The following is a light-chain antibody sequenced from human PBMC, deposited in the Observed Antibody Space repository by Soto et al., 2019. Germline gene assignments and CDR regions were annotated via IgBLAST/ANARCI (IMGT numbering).Light chain of an antibody. J-gene: IGKJ1*01. Sequence: EIVLTQSPASLSLSSGERAILSCRASQSVSSSLAWYQQKPGQAPRLLIYDASNRATGIPAKFSGSGSGTDFTLTIGSLEPEDFAVYYCQQRYNWPWTFGQGTKVEVK. CDR1: QSVSSS. CDR2: DAS. V-gene: IGKV3-11*01. CDR3: QQRYNWPWT.